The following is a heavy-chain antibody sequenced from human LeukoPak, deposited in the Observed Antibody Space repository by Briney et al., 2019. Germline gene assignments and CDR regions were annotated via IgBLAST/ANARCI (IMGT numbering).Heavy chain of an antibody. CDR3: AKSGWYDYVWGSYPFDY. Sequence: GGSLRLSCAASGFTFSSYGMHWVRQAPGKGLEWVAVISYDGSNKYYADSVKGRFTISRDNSKNTLYLQMNSLRAEDTAVYYCAKSGWYDYVWGSYPFDYWGQGTLVTVSS. J-gene: IGHJ4*02. CDR2: ISYDGSNK. V-gene: IGHV3-30*18. D-gene: IGHD3-16*01. CDR1: GFTFSSYG.